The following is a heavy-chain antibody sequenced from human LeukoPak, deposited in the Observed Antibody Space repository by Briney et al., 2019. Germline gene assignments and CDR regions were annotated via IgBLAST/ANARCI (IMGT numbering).Heavy chain of an antibody. J-gene: IGHJ4*02. D-gene: IGHD3-3*01. CDR2: IYSSGSA. CDR3: QSRYLEWLLEY. V-gene: IGHV4-39*01. Sequence: SETLSLTCTVSGGSINSNNYYWGWFRQPPGKGLEWIGSIYSSGSAYYNPSLKSRDTISVGTSKNQFSLRLSSVTAADTAVYYCQSRYLEWLLEYWGQGTLVTVSS. CDR1: GGSINSNNYY.